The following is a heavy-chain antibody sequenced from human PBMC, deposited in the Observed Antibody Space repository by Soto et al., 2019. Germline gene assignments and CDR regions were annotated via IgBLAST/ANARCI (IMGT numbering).Heavy chain of an antibody. CDR1: GGTFNRYA. CDR3: AREGGHNYGLGRGHPFDS. V-gene: IGHV1-69*01. CDR2: IIAMFRSA. Sequence: QVQLVQSGAEVKKSGSSVKVSCKVSGGTFNRYAISWVRQAPGQGLEWMGGIIAMFRSANYARKFQGRVTITADESTNTAYMEMSSLRSDDTAVYYCAREGGHNYGLGRGHPFDSWGQGTRVTVSS. J-gene: IGHJ5*01. D-gene: IGHD4-17*01.